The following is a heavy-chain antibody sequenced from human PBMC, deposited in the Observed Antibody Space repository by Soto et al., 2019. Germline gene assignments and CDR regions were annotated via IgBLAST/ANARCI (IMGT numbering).Heavy chain of an antibody. CDR3: ARELAYGDSREGAFDV. V-gene: IGHV3-66*01. D-gene: IGHD4-17*01. CDR2: IYSDGIT. Sequence: EVQLVESGGGLVQPGGSLRLSCAASGLTVSNNYMNWVRQAPGKGLEWVSVIYSDGITYHADSVKGRLIICRDNSKNTHCLQMNGLRAEDTAVYYCARELAYGDSREGAFDVWGQGTMVTVSS. CDR1: GLTVSNNY. J-gene: IGHJ3*01.